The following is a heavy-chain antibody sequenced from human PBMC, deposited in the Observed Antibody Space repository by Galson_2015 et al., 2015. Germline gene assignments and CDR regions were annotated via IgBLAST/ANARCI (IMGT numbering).Heavy chain of an antibody. Sequence: SVKVSCKASGYTFTSYYMQWVRQARGQRLEWIGWIVVGSGNTNYAQKFQERVTITRDMSTSTAYMELSSLRSEDTAVYYCAAGCSSTSCYSRHYYYGMDVWGQGTTVTVSS. CDR1: GYTFTSYY. CDR3: AAGCSSTSCYSRHYYYGMDV. J-gene: IGHJ6*02. CDR2: IVVGSGNT. D-gene: IGHD2-2*01. V-gene: IGHV1-58*02.